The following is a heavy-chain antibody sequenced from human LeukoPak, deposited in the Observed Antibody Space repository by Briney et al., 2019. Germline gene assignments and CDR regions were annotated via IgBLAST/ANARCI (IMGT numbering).Heavy chain of an antibody. CDR1: GGSISSYY. CDR2: IYYSGST. D-gene: IGHD6-13*01. V-gene: IGHV4-59*01. J-gene: IGHJ4*02. Sequence: PSETLSLTCTVSGGSISSYYWSWIRQPPGKGLEWIGYIYYSGSTNYNPSLKSRVTISVDTSKNQFPLKLSSVTAADTAVYYCARDLAAAGSFFDYWGQGTLVTVSS. CDR3: ARDLAAAGSFFDY.